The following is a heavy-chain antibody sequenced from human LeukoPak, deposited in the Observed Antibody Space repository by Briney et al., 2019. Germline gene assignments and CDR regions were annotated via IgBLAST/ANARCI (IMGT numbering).Heavy chain of an antibody. CDR2: ISGSGGST. J-gene: IGHJ4*02. D-gene: IGHD3-22*01. CDR1: GFTFSSYA. V-gene: IGHV3-23*01. CDR3: AKDLWYDSSGYYFSYFDY. Sequence: GSLRPSCAASGFTFSSYAMSWVRQAPGKGLEWVSAISGSGGSTYYADSVKGRFTISRDNSKNTLYLQMNSLRAEDTAVYYCAKDLWYDSSGYYFSYFDYWGQGTLVTVSS.